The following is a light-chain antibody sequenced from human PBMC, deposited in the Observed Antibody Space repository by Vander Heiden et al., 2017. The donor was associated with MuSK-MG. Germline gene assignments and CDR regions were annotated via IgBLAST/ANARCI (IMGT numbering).Light chain of an antibody. J-gene: IGLJ2*01. Sequence: QSALTQPRSVSGSPGQSVTISCTGTSSDVGGYKYVSWYQHHPGKAPKLMIYDVSKRPSGVPDRFSGSKSGNTASLTISGLQADDEADYYCCSYAGSYTFMVFGGGTKLTVL. CDR3: CSYAGSYTFMV. CDR2: DVS. V-gene: IGLV2-11*01. CDR1: SSDVGGYKY.